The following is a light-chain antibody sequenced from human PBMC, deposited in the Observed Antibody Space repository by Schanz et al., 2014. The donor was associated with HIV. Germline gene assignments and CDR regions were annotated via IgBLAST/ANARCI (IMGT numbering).Light chain of an antibody. V-gene: IGKV2-30*01. J-gene: IGKJ5*01. CDR1: QSLVFSDGNTY. Sequence: DVVMTQSPLSLPVTLGQPASISCRSSQSLVFSDGNTYLSWFQQRPGQSPRRLIYKVSNRDSGGPDRFSGSGSGTDFALKISTVEAEDVGVYYCMQATHSPPVTFGQGTRLQIK. CDR2: KVS. CDR3: MQATHSPPVT.